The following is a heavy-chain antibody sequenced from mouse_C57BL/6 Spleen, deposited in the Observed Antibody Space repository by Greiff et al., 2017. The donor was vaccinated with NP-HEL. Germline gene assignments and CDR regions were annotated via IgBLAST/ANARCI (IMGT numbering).Heavy chain of an antibody. Sequence: EVQLVESGEGLVKPGGSLKLSCAASGFTFSSYAMSWVRQTPEKRLEWVAYISSGGDYIYYADTVKGRFTISRDNARNTLYLQMSSLKSEDTAMYYCTRDDYSNSWFDYWGQGTTLTVSS. D-gene: IGHD2-5*01. V-gene: IGHV5-9-1*02. CDR2: ISSGGDYI. CDR3: TRDDYSNSWFDY. CDR1: GFTFSSYA. J-gene: IGHJ2*01.